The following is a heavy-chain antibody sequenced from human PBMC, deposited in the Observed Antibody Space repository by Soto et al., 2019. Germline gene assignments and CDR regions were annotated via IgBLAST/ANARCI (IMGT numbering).Heavy chain of an antibody. Sequence: EVQLVGSGGGLVQPGGSLRLSCAASGFSFSSYWMHWVSQAPGKGLVWVSRIKTAGSIITYADSVKGRFTISRDNAKNTLYLQMNTLRAEDTAVYYCARVGQGAWYFDLWGRGTLVTVSS. D-gene: IGHD1-26*01. CDR2: IKTAGSII. CDR3: ARVGQGAWYFDL. J-gene: IGHJ2*01. CDR1: GFSFSSYW. V-gene: IGHV3-74*01.